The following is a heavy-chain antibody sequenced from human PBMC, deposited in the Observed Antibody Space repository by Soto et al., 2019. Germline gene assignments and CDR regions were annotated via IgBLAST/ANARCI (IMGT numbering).Heavy chain of an antibody. CDR1: GGSISSSSDY. CDR2: IYYSGST. Sequence: SETLSLTCPVSGGSISSSSDYWGWIRQPPGKGLEWIGSIYYSGSTYYNPSLKSRVTISVDTSKNQFSLKLSSVTAADTAVYYCASLNSGTYGGFDPWGQGTLVTVSS. J-gene: IGHJ5*02. V-gene: IGHV4-39*01. CDR3: ASLNSGTYGGFDP. D-gene: IGHD1-26*01.